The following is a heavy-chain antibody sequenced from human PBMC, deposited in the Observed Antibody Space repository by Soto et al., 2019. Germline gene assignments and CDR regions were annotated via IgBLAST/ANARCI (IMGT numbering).Heavy chain of an antibody. J-gene: IGHJ2*01. CDR3: SRAGYSSGWYHWYFDF. CDR2: INAGNGNT. Sequence: QVQLVQSGAEVKQPGASVKVSCKASGYTFTNYGIHWVRQAPGQRLEWMGWINAGNGNTKYSQKLQGRVTITRDTSASTANMALSILRSADTAMYFRSRAGYSSGWYHWYFDFWGRGPLVTVSS. CDR1: GYTFTNYG. V-gene: IGHV1-3*01. D-gene: IGHD6-19*01.